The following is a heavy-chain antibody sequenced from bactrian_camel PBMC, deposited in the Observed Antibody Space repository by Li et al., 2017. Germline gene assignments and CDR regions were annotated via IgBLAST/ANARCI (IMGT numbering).Heavy chain of an antibody. CDR3: AAAETPLGGILINPPSYNI. Sequence: HVQLVESGGGSVQAGGSLRLSCAASRYTRPYCMGWFRQAPGKEREGVAVIGSGGITSYADSVKGRFTISRDDAKKTSWLRMNNLEPEDTAMYYCAAAETPLGGILINPPSYNIWGQGTQVTVS. V-gene: IGHV3S53*01. D-gene: IGHD3*01. CDR2: IGSGGIT. CDR1: RYTRPYC. J-gene: IGHJ4*01.